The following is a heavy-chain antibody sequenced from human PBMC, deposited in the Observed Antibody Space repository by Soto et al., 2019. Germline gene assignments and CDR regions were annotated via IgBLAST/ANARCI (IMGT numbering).Heavy chain of an antibody. CDR1: GSSVSGGIYY. CDR3: ARYRDYGDYGYFDS. D-gene: IGHD4-17*01. J-gene: IGHJ4*02. V-gene: IGHV4-61*03. Sequence: SETLSLTCTVSGSSVSGGIYYWTWIRQPPGKGLEWIGYIYHSETTNYNASLRSRVTISVDTSRNYFSLRLTSVIAADTAVYYCARYRDYGDYGYFDSWGQGILVTV. CDR2: IYHSETT.